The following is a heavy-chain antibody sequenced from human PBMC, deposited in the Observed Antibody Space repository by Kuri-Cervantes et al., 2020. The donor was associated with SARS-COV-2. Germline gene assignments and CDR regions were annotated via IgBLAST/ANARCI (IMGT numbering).Heavy chain of an antibody. CDR1: GGTFSSYA. V-gene: IGHV1-69*04. D-gene: IGHD2-2*02. CDR3: ARDIIHCSSTCCYTGSYYYGMDV. CDR2: IIPILGIA. Sequence: SVKVSCKASGGTFSSYAISWVRQAPGQGLEWMGRIIPILGIANYAQKFQGRVTITADKSTSTAYMELSSLRSEDTAVYYCARDIIHCSSTCCYTGSYYYGMDVWGQGTTVTVSS. J-gene: IGHJ6*02.